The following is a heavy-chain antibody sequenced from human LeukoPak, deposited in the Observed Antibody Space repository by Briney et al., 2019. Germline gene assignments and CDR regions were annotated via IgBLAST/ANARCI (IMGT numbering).Heavy chain of an antibody. CDR3: AREGSSGWGPFDY. J-gene: IGHJ4*02. CDR2: IYSGGST. CDR1: GFTVSSNY. V-gene: IGHV3-53*01. D-gene: IGHD6-19*01. Sequence: GGSLRVSCAASGFTVSSNYMSGVRQAPGKGLEWVSVIYSGGSTYYADSVKGRFTISRDNSKNTLYLQMNSLRAEDTAVYYCAREGSSGWGPFDYWGQETLVTVSS.